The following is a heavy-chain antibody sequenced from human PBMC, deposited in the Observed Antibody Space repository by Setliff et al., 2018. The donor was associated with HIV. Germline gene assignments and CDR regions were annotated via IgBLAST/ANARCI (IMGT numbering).Heavy chain of an antibody. CDR3: ARGSPTAGDY. V-gene: IGHV1-8*01. CDR2: MNPNSGNT. J-gene: IGHJ4*02. Sequence: ASVKVSCKASGYTFTSYDVNWVRQAPGQGLEWMGWMNPNSGNTGYAQNFQGRVTMTRNTSISTAYMELTSLRFEDTAVYYCARGSPTAGDYWGQGTLVT. CDR1: GYTFTSYD.